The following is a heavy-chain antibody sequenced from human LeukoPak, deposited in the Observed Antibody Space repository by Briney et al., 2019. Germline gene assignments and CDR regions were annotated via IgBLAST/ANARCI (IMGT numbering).Heavy chain of an antibody. Sequence: PGGSLRLSYAASGVTFSSYSMNWVRQAPGRGLEWVSYSSSSGSTIYYADSVKGRFTISRDKAKNSLYLQMNSLRAEDTAVYYCARVGYYDNSGYCGSDYWGQGTLVTVSS. CDR1: GVTFSSYS. D-gene: IGHD3-22*01. V-gene: IGHV3-48*01. CDR2: SSSSGSTI. CDR3: ARVGYYDNSGYCGSDY. J-gene: IGHJ4*02.